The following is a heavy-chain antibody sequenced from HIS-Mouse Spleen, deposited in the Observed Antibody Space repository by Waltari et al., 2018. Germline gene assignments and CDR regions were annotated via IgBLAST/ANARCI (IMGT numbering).Heavy chain of an antibody. V-gene: IGHV3-30-3*01. CDR2: ISYDGSNK. J-gene: IGHJ4*02. CDR3: AREGSFYYFDY. Sequence: QVQLVESGRGVVPPGRSLRLRCAASGFPLTSYAVHWVRQSPGKGLEWVAIISYDGSNKYYADSVKGRFTISRDNSKNTLYLQMNSLRAEDTAVYYCAREGSFYYFDYWGQGTLVTVSS. D-gene: IGHD6-13*01. CDR1: GFPLTSYA.